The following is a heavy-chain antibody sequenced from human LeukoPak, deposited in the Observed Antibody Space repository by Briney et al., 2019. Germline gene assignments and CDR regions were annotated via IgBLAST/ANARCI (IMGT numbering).Heavy chain of an antibody. CDR1: GFTFSMFS. CDR3: VRDQYCGGDCYQLHDY. Sequence: GGSLRLSCAASGFTFSMFSMNWVRQAPGKGLEWISYISSSSSTIYHADSVKGRFTISRDNAQKSLYLQMNSLRAEDTAVYYCVRDQYCGGDCYQLHDYWGQGTLVAVSA. D-gene: IGHD2-21*02. V-gene: IGHV3-48*01. J-gene: IGHJ4*02. CDR2: ISSSSSTI.